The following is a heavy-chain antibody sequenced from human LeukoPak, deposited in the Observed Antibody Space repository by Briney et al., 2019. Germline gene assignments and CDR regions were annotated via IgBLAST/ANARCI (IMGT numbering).Heavy chain of an antibody. Sequence: PGGSLRLSCAASGFTFSSYAMSWVRQAPGKGLEWVSAISGSGGSTYYADSVKGRFTISRDNPKNTLYLQMNSLRAEDTAVYYCAKAGNYYDSSGYYYWGQGTLVTVSS. J-gene: IGHJ4*02. V-gene: IGHV3-23*01. CDR3: AKAGNYYDSSGYYY. CDR2: ISGSGGST. D-gene: IGHD3-22*01. CDR1: GFTFSSYA.